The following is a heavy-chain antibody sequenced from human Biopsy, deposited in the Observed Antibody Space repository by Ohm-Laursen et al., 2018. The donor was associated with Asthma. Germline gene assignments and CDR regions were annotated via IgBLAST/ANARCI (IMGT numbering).Heavy chain of an antibody. CDR1: GGTFSNFA. Sequence: ASVKVSCKAPGGTFSNFAISWVRQAPGQGLEWLGGIMTVFGKTNYAQKFQGRVTITADESTSTAYMEVTSLRSDDTAIYYCARPSPNRDILYYYYHMDVWGQGTTVIVSS. CDR3: ARPSPNRDILYYYYHMDV. J-gene: IGHJ6*02. D-gene: IGHD3-3*02. V-gene: IGHV1-69*13. CDR2: IMTVFGKT.